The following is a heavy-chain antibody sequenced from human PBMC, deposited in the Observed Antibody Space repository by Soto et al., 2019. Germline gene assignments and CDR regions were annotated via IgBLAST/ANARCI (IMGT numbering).Heavy chain of an antibody. CDR1: GFTFSSYS. D-gene: IGHD3-22*01. V-gene: IGHV3-48*01. J-gene: IGHJ3*02. Sequence: PGGSLRLSCAASGFTFSSYSMNWVRQAPGKGLEWVSYISSSSSTIYYADSVKGRFTISRDNSKNTLYLQMNSLRAEDTAVYYCAKDARITMIVVVITLLGAFDIWGQGTMVTVSS. CDR2: ISSSSSTI. CDR3: AKDARITMIVVVITLLGAFDI.